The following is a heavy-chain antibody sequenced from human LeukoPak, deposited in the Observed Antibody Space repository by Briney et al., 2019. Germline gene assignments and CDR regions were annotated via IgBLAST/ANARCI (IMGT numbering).Heavy chain of an antibody. J-gene: IGHJ4*02. D-gene: IGHD2-2*01. CDR1: GGSISSTSYY. V-gene: IGHV4-39*01. Sequence: SETLSLTCVVSGGSISSTSYYWGWIRQPPGKGLEWIGSIYYSGSTYYNPSLKSRVTISVDTSKNQFSLKLSSVTAADTAVYYCARQAGDIVVVPAAMPFDYWGQGTLVTVSS. CDR3: ARQAGDIVVVPAAMPFDY. CDR2: IYYSGST.